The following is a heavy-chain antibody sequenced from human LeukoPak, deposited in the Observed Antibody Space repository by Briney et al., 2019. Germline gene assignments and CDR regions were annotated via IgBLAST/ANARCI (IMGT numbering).Heavy chain of an antibody. J-gene: IGHJ4*02. CDR2: ISASGNT. CDR1: GVSISNYY. D-gene: IGHD2-21*02. V-gene: IGHV4-4*07. Sequence: SETLSLTCTVSGVSISNYYWSWIRQPAGKGLEWIGRISASGNTNYNPSLRSRVTMSVYTSMNLFALKLSSVTAADTAVYYCARQGVATAIDYWGQGTLVTVSS. CDR3: ARQGVATAIDY.